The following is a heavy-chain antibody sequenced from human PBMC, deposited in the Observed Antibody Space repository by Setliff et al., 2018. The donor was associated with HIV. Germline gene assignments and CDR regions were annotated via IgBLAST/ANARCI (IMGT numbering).Heavy chain of an antibody. D-gene: IGHD5-18*01. CDR1: GAFTTSSLYS. CDR2: IFYSGTT. J-gene: IGHJ5*01. CDR3: ARGRYSYGPGWFDS. Sequence: SETLSLTCSVSGAFTTSSLYSWGWFRQSPGKGLEWIGTIFYSGTTTYNPSLRSRITISVDTSKKEFSLNLSSLTAADTAVFYCARGRYSYGPGWFDSWAQGAVVTVSS. V-gene: IGHV4-39*07.